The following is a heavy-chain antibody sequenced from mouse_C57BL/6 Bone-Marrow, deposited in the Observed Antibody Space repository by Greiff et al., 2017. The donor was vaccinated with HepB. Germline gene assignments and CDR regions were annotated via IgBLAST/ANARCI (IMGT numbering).Heavy chain of an antibody. CDR2: IDPENGDT. Sequence: EVQLQQSGAELVRPGASVKLSCTASGFNIKDDYMHWVKQRPEQGLEWIGWIDPENGDTEYASKFQGKATITADTSSNTAYLQLSSLTSEDTAVYYCTFITTVERSYYFDYWGQGTTLTVSS. CDR3: TFITTVERSYYFDY. CDR1: GFNIKDDY. J-gene: IGHJ2*01. V-gene: IGHV14-4*01. D-gene: IGHD1-1*01.